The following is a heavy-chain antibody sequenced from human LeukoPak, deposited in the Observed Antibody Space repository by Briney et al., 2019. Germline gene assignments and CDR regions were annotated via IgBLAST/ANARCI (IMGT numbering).Heavy chain of an antibody. CDR1: GNSISSGDSY. V-gene: IGHV4-61*02. CDR3: ARASYSYDINGWVPFDY. CDR2: IYTSGST. J-gene: IGHJ4*02. Sequence: TLSLTCTVSGNSISSGDSYWSWIRQPAGKGLEWIGRIYTSGSTNYNPSLKSRVTISGDTSKNQFSLRLSSVTAADTAVYYCARASYSYDINGWVPFDYWGQGTLVTVSS. D-gene: IGHD3-22*01.